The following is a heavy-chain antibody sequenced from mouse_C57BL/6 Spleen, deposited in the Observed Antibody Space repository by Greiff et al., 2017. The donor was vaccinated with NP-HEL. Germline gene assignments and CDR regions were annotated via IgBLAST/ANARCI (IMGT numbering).Heavy chain of an antibody. Sequence: EVQLQQSGPVLVKPGASVKMSCKASGYTFTDYYMNWVKQSHGKSLEWIGVINPYNGGTSYNQKFKGKATLTVDKSSSTAYMELNSLTSEDSAVYYCARDRSYAMDYWGQGTSVTVSS. D-gene: IGHD2-14*01. V-gene: IGHV1-19*01. J-gene: IGHJ4*01. CDR2: INPYNGGT. CDR1: GYTFTDYY. CDR3: ARDRSYAMDY.